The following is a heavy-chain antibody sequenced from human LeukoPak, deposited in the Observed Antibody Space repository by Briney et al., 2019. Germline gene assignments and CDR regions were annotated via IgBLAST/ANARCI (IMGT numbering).Heavy chain of an antibody. CDR3: ARGPNYVWGSYRYFDY. Sequence: SETLSLTCTVSGGAISIHYWSWIRQPPGKGLEWIGYVYYSGSTKYNPSLKSRLTISVDTSKNQFSLKLRSVTAADTAVYYCARGPNYVWGSYRYFDYWGQGTLVTVSS. D-gene: IGHD3-16*02. CDR1: GGAISIHY. J-gene: IGHJ4*02. V-gene: IGHV4-59*08. CDR2: VYYSGST.